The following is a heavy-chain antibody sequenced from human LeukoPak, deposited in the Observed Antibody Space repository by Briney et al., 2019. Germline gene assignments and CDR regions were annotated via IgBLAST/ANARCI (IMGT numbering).Heavy chain of an antibody. CDR2: TYYRSTWYT. J-gene: IGHJ4*02. D-gene: IGHD1-26*01. CDR1: GDSVSSNSAA. Sequence: SQTLSLTCAISGDSVSSNSAAWNCIRQSPSRGLEWLGRTYYRSTWYTDYAVSVKSRITINPDTSKNQFSLQLNSVTPEDAAVYYCARDHGGSQNFDYWGQGTLVTVSS. CDR3: ARDHGGSQNFDY. V-gene: IGHV6-1*01.